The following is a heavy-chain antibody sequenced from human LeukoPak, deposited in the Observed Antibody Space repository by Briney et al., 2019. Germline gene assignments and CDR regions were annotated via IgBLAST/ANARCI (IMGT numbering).Heavy chain of an antibody. Sequence: SETLSLTCTVSGGAINSGDFFWRWIRQPPGKGLEWIGYILHTGSATYNPSLRSRLSISVDTSKNQFSLQLTSVTAADTAVYYCVRAISRRHQTAYWGQGTLVTVSS. V-gene: IGHV4-30-4*08. CDR1: GGAINSGDFF. CDR2: ILHTGSA. J-gene: IGHJ4*02. D-gene: IGHD1-1*01. CDR3: VRAISRRHQTAY.